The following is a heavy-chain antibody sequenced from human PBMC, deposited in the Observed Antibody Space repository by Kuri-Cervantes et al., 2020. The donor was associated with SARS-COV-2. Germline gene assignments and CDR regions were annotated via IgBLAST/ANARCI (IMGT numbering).Heavy chain of an antibody. Sequence: GGSLRLSCAASGFTFSSYAMHWVRQAPGKGLEWVSVSYSGGSTYYADSVKGRFTISRDNSKNTLYLQMNSLRAEDTAVYYCARDIKYQLLYPGWGMDVWGQGTTVTVSS. J-gene: IGHJ6*02. CDR1: GFTFSSYA. CDR2: SYSGGST. CDR3: ARDIKYQLLYPGWGMDV. D-gene: IGHD2-2*02. V-gene: IGHV3-53*01.